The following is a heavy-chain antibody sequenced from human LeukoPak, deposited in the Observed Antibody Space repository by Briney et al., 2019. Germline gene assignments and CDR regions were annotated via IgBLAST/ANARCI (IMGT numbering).Heavy chain of an antibody. J-gene: IGHJ6*02. CDR1: GFTFSSYS. Sequence: GSLHISCAASGFTFSSYSMNWVPQAPGKGLEWVSSISSSSRYIYYADSVKGRFNIYMDNLKDSLYLQMNSLRAEDTAVYYCARVPIAARRSYYYYYGMDVWGQETLVSVSS. V-gene: IGHV3-21*01. CDR2: ISSSSRYI. D-gene: IGHD6-6*01. CDR3: ARVPIAARRSYYYYYGMDV.